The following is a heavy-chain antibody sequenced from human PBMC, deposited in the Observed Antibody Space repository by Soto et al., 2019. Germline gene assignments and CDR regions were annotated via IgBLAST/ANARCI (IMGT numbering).Heavy chain of an antibody. CDR2: IYPGDSDT. CDR3: ARHKRQLVQVSYYGMDV. J-gene: IGHJ6*02. D-gene: IGHD6-13*01. V-gene: IGHV5-51*01. CDR1: GYSFTSYW. Sequence: PGESLKISCKGSGYSFTSYWIGWVRQMPGKGLEWMGIIYPGDSDTRYSPSFQGQVTISADKSISTAYLQWSSLKASDTAMYYCARHKRQLVQVSYYGMDVWGQGTTVTVSS.